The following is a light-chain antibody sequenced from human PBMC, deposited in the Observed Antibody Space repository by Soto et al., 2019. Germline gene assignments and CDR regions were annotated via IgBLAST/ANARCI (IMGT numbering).Light chain of an antibody. CDR2: INN. V-gene: IGLV1-44*01. CDR3: AAWDDSLNGVV. CDR1: SSNIGSNT. Sequence: QSVLTQPPSASGTPGQRVTISCSGSSSNIGSNTVNWYQHLPGTAPKLLIYINNQRPSGVPDRFSGSKSGASASLALSGLQSEDEANYYCAAWDDSLNGVVFGGGTKVIVL. J-gene: IGLJ2*01.